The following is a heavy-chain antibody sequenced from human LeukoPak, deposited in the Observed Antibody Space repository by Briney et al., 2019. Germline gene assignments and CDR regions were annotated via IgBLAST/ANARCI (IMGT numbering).Heavy chain of an antibody. CDR1: GGSISSRSYY. Sequence: PSETLSLTCTVSGGSISSRSYYCAWVRQPPGKGLEWYGCIYYSGSTNYNPSLKSRVTISVDTSKNQFSLKLSSVTAADTAVYYCARHTRVTATIDYWGQGTLVTVSS. CDR3: ARHTRVTATIDY. CDR2: IYYSGST. J-gene: IGHJ4*02. V-gene: IGHV4-39*01. D-gene: IGHD4-23*01.